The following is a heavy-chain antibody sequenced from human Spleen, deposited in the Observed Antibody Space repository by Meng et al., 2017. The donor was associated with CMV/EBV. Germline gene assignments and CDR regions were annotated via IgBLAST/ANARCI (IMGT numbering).Heavy chain of an antibody. CDR3: ARDGMWSGPFDF. CDR2: IKKDGSER. D-gene: IGHD3-3*01. Sequence: GGSLRLSCAVSEFTFSNYPMSWVRQAPGKGLEWMATIKKDGSERYYVDAVKGRFTISRDNAKNSLFLQMNSLRAEDTAMYYCARDGMWSGPFDFWGQGALVTVS. V-gene: IGHV3-7*01. J-gene: IGHJ4*02. CDR1: EFTFSNYP.